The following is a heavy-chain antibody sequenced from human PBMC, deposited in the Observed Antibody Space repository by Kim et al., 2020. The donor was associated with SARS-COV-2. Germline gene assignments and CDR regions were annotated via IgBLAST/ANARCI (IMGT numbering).Heavy chain of an antibody. CDR2: INAANGNT. V-gene: IGHV1-3*01. Sequence: ASVKVSCKASGYTFTTYAMHWVRQAPGQRLEWMGWINAANGNTEYSQKFQGRVTITRDTSASTAYMELSSLRSEDTAVYYCARVLGAAYSNGWNNYYYGMDGWGQGATVTVSS. J-gene: IGHJ6*02. CDR1: GYTFTTYA. CDR3: ARVLGAAYSNGWNNYYYGMDG. D-gene: IGHD6-19*01.